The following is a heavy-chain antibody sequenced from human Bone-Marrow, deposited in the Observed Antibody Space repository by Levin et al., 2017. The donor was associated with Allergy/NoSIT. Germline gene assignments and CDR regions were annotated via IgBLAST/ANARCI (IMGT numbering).Heavy chain of an antibody. D-gene: IGHD3-16*02. CDR3: VRSRSFYFDN. CDR2: INPDTGDT. V-gene: IGHV1-2*02. CDR1: GYPFTNYF. Sequence: GASVKVSCKPSGYPFTNYFLAWVRQAPGQGPEWMGWINPDTGDTDYAQKFQGRVTMTRDTSITTAFMELTELRSDDTAIYYCVRSRSFYFDNWGQGTLVTVST. J-gene: IGHJ4*02.